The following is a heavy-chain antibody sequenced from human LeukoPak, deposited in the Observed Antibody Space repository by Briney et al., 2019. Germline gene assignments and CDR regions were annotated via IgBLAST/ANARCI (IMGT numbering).Heavy chain of an antibody. CDR2: IIPIFGTA. Sequence: SVKVSCKASGGTFSSCAISWVRQAPGQGLEWMGGIIPIFGTANYAQKFQGRVTITADESTSTAYMELSSLRSEDTAVYCCAREAGTSDYMDVWGKGTTVTVSS. CDR3: AREAGTSDYMDV. D-gene: IGHD6-13*01. J-gene: IGHJ6*03. V-gene: IGHV1-69*13. CDR1: GGTFSSCA.